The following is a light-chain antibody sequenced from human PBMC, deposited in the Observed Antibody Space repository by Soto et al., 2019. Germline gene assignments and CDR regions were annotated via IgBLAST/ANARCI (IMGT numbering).Light chain of an antibody. Sequence: EIVLTQSPATLSLSPGARATLSCRASQSVSNYLVWYQQKPGQAPRLLIYDASNRATGIPARFSGSGSGTDFTLTISSLEPEDFAVYYCQQRSAWPPWTFGQGTKVEVK. CDR3: QQRSAWPPWT. CDR2: DAS. J-gene: IGKJ1*01. CDR1: QSVSNY. V-gene: IGKV3-11*01.